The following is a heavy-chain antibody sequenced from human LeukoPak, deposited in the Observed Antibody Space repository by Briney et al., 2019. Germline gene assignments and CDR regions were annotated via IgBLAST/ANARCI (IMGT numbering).Heavy chain of an antibody. CDR3: ARDVVGATEIDY. D-gene: IGHD1-26*01. V-gene: IGHV1-18*01. Sequence: ASVKVSCKASGGTFSSYGISWVRQAPGQGLEWMGWISAYNGNTNYAQKLQGRVTMTTDTSTSTAYMELRSLRSDDTAVYYCARDVVGATEIDYWGQGTLVTVSS. J-gene: IGHJ4*02. CDR2: ISAYNGNT. CDR1: GGTFSSYG.